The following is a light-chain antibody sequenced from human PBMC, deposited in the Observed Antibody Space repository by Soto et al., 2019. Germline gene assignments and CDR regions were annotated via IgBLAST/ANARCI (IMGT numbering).Light chain of an antibody. CDR3: QQYNNWPWT. Sequence: EIVMTQSPATLSVSPGERATLSCRTSQSVSSNLAWYQQKPGQAPRLLIYGVFTRATGIPARFSGSGSGTEFTLTISSLQSEDFEVYCCQQYNNWPWTFGQGTKVEIK. CDR1: QSVSSN. V-gene: IGKV3-15*01. CDR2: GVF. J-gene: IGKJ1*01.